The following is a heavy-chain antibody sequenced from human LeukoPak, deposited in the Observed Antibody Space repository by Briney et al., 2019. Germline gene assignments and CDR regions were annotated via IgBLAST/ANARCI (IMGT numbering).Heavy chain of an antibody. J-gene: IGHJ6*03. CDR3: AKMGKTENHYGSGRFSYYYYMDV. CDR2: ISSSSSYI. D-gene: IGHD3-10*01. CDR1: GFTLKTYS. V-gene: IGHV3-21*01. Sequence: GGSLRLSCAASGFTLKTYSMNWVRQAPGKWLQWVSSISSSSSYIYYADSVKGRFTISRDNAKNSLYLQMNSLRAEDTAVYYCAKMGKTENHYGSGRFSYYYYMDVWGKGTTVTISS.